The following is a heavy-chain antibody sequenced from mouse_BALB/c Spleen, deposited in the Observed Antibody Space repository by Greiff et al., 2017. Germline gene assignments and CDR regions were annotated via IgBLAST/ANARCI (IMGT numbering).Heavy chain of an antibody. D-gene: IGHD1-1*01. V-gene: IGHV1-87*01. CDR3: ARSPYYGSRGYFDY. J-gene: IGHJ2*01. CDR1: GYTFTSYW. Sequence: VQLQQSGAELARPGASVKLSCKASGYTFTSYWMQWVKQRPGQGLEWIGAIYPGDGDTRYTQKFKGKATLTADKSSSTAYMQLSSLASEDSAVYYCARSPYYGSRGYFDYWGQGTTLTVSS. CDR2: IYPGDGDT.